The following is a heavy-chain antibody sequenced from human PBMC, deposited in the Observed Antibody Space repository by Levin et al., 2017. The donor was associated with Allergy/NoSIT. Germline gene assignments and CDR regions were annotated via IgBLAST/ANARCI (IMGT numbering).Heavy chain of an antibody. CDR3: ARRYCSTTNCYAFDI. J-gene: IGHJ3*02. V-gene: IGHV3-21*01. CDR1: GFTFTDYT. D-gene: IGHD2-2*01. Sequence: GESLKISCVASGFTFTDYTMHWVRQAPGKGLEWVSSISYSDTYIYYADSVKGRFTISRDNAKNSLSLQMNSLRAEDTAVYYCARRYCSTTNCYAFDIWGQGTMVTVSS. CDR2: ISYSDTYI.